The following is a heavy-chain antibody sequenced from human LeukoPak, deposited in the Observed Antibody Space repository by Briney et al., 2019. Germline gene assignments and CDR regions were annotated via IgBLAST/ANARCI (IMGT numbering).Heavy chain of an antibody. D-gene: IGHD2-15*01. Sequence: PGRSLRLSCAASGFTFSNYAIHWVRQAPGKGLEWVAVISYDGSNKYYADSVKGRLTISRDNSKNTLFLQMNSLRLEDTAVYYCARDPTYCSAGSCYSGYFDYWGQGTLVTVSS. CDR3: ARDPTYCSAGSCYSGYFDY. CDR1: GFTFSNYA. CDR2: ISYDGSNK. J-gene: IGHJ4*02. V-gene: IGHV3-30*04.